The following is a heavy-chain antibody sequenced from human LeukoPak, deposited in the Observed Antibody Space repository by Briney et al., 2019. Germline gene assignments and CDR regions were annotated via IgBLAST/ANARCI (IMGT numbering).Heavy chain of an antibody. Sequence: ASVKVSCKASGYTFTSYGISWVRQAPGQGLEWMGGISAYNGNTNYAQKLHGRVTMTTDTSTSTAYMELRSLRSDDTAVYYCARGFIEDIVVVPTAILWFDPWGQGTLVTVSS. CDR2: ISAYNGNT. D-gene: IGHD2-2*02. CDR3: ARGFIEDIVVVPTAILWFDP. J-gene: IGHJ5*02. V-gene: IGHV1-18*01. CDR1: GYTFTSYG.